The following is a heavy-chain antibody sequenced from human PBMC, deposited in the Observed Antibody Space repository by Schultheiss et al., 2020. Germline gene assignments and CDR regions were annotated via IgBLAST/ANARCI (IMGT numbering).Heavy chain of an antibody. J-gene: IGHJ5*02. CDR2: IYYSGST. V-gene: IGHV4-59*08. CDR3: ARVPGAAAGPNNWFDP. D-gene: IGHD6-13*01. CDR1: GGSISTYY. Sequence: SETLSLTCTVSGGSISTYYWSWIRQPPGKGLEWIGYIYYSGSTNYNPSLKSRVTISVDTSKNQFSLKLSSVTAADTAVYYCARVPGAAAGPNNWFDPWGQGTLVTVSS.